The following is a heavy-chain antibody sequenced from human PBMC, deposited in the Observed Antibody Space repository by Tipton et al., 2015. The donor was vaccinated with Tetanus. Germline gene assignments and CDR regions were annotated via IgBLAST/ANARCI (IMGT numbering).Heavy chain of an antibody. J-gene: IGHJ4*02. CDR2: IYSGDTT. CDR3: ATSPHTRMVHC. D-gene: IGHD3-10*01. V-gene: IGHV3-53*01. Sequence: SLRLSCAASGFTVSNNYMTWVRQAPGKGLEWVSVIYSGDTTDYADSVEGRFTISRDNSKNILYLQMNSLRAEDTAVYYCATSPHTRMVHCWAQGTLVTVSS. CDR1: GFTVSNNY.